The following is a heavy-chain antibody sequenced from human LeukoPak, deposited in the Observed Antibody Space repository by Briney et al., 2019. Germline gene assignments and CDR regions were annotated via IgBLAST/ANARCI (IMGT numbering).Heavy chain of an antibody. CDR2: IIPIFGTA. Sequence: ASVKVSCKASGGTFSSYAISWVRQAPGQGLEWMGGIIPIFGTANYAQKFQGRVTITADKSTSTAYMELSSLRSEDTAVYYCARLAATGGYYYYYYYMDVWGKGTTVTVSS. J-gene: IGHJ6*03. D-gene: IGHD2-15*01. CDR3: ARLAATGGYYYYYYYMDV. CDR1: GGTFSSYA. V-gene: IGHV1-69*06.